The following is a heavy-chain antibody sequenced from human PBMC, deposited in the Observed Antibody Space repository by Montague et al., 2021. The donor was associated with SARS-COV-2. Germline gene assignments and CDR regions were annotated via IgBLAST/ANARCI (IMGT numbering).Heavy chain of an antibody. CDR3: ARGGTIFGVVTFPFDY. Sequence: TLSLTCTVSGGSICSGGYYWSWIRQHPGKGLEWIGYIYYSGSTYYNPSLKSRATISVDTSKNQFSLKLSSVTAADTAVYYCARGGTIFGVVTFPFDYWGQGTLVTVSS. V-gene: IGHV4-31*03. CDR2: IYYSGST. CDR1: GGSICSGGYY. D-gene: IGHD3-3*01. J-gene: IGHJ4*02.